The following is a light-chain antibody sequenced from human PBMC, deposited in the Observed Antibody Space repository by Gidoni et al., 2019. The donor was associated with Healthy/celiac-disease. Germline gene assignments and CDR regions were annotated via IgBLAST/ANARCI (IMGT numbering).Light chain of an antibody. CDR1: KSVSSSY. J-gene: IGKJ4*01. CDR2: GAA. CDR3: QQYGSSPLT. Sequence: EIVLTQSPGTLSLSPGERATLSCSASKSVSSSYLAWYQQKPGQAPRLLIYGAASRATGIPDRFSGSGSGTDFPLTISRLEPEDFAVYYCQQYGSSPLTFGGGTKVEIK. V-gene: IGKV3-20*01.